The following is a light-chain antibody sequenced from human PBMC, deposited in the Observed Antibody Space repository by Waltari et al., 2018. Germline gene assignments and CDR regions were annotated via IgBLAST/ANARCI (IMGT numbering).Light chain of an antibody. CDR2: EVI. Sequence: QSALTQPASVSGSPGQSITISCTGTSSDVGCYNLVSWYQQHPGKAPKLMIYEVIKWPSGVSNRFSGSKSGNTASLTISGLQAEDEADYYCCSYAGSSYVFGTGTKVTVL. CDR3: CSYAGSSYV. V-gene: IGLV2-23*02. CDR1: SSDVGCYNL. J-gene: IGLJ1*01.